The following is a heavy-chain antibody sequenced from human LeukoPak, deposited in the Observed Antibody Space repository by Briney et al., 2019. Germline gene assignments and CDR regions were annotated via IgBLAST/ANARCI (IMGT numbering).Heavy chain of an antibody. Sequence: KPSETLPLTCTVSGGSISSYYWSWIRQPPGKGLEWIGYIYYSGSTNYNPSLKSRVTISVDTSKNQFSLKLSSVTAADTAVYYCARGHQWLVNWYFDLWGRGTLVTVSS. D-gene: IGHD6-19*01. J-gene: IGHJ2*01. CDR3: ARGHQWLVNWYFDL. V-gene: IGHV4-59*01. CDR2: IYYSGST. CDR1: GGSISSYY.